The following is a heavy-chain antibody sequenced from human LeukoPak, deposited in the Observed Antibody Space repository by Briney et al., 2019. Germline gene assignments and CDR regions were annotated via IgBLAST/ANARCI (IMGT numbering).Heavy chain of an antibody. CDR3: ARHSSTSCYWCFDY. CDR2: IYSGGST. V-gene: IGHV3-53*01. J-gene: IGHJ4*02. Sequence: PGGSLRLSCAASGFTVSSNYMSWVRQAPGKGLEWVSVIYSGGSTYYADSVKGRFTISRDNSKNTLYLQMNSLRAEDTAVYYCARHSSTSCYWCFDYWGQGTLVTVSS. D-gene: IGHD2-2*01. CDR1: GFTVSSNY.